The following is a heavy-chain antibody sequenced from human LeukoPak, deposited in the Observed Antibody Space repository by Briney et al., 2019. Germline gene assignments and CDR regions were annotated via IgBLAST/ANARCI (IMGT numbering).Heavy chain of an antibody. CDR1: GFTFSSYE. CDR3: ARLGSFCTNGVCYGA. V-gene: IGHV3-48*03. D-gene: IGHD2-8*01. J-gene: IGHJ5*02. CDR2: ISSSGRNM. Sequence: GGSLRLSCAASGFTFSSYEMNWVRQAPGKGLEWVSHISSSGRNMYYADSVKGRFTISRDNAKKLLYLQMNSLRGEDTAVYYCARLGSFCTNGVCYGAWDQGTLVTVSS.